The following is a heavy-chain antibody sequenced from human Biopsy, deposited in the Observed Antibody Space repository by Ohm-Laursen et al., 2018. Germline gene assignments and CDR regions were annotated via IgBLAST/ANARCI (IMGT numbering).Heavy chain of an antibody. CDR3: ARGSNEYGGLYFPH. Sequence: PSETLSLTCGVYGGSFSGYYCSWIRQPPGKGLVWIGHISHTGYTSYKPSLKSRVTISLDTSRKHFSLRLTSLAAADTAVYYCARGSNEYGGLYFPHWGQGTLVTVSS. CDR1: GGSFSGYY. CDR2: ISHTGYT. J-gene: IGHJ1*01. D-gene: IGHD4-23*01. V-gene: IGHV4-34*01.